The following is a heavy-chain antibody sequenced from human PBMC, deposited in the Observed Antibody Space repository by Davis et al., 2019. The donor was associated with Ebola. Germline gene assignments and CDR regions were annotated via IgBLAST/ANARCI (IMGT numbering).Heavy chain of an antibody. CDR3: ARRGSSWYGSLFDY. Sequence: SETLSLTCTVSGGSISSYYWSWIRQPPGKGLEWIGSIYYSGSTYYNPSLKSRVTISVDTSKNQFSLKLSSVTAADTAVYYCARRGSSWYGSLFDYWGQGTLVTVSS. D-gene: IGHD6-13*01. J-gene: IGHJ4*02. V-gene: IGHV4-59*05. CDR2: IYYSGST. CDR1: GGSISSYY.